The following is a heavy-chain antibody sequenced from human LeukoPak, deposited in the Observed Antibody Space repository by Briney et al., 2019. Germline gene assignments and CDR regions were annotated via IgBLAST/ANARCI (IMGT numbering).Heavy chain of an antibody. J-gene: IGHJ6*03. CDR1: GGSISSSSYY. D-gene: IGHD6-6*01. V-gene: IGHV4-39*01. Sequence: SETLSLTCTVSGGSISSSSYYWGWIRQPPGKGLEWIGSIYYSGSTYYNPSLKSRVTISVDTSKNQFSLKLSSVTAADTAVYYCARGIAARSYYYYYYYMDVWGKGTTVTVSS. CDR3: ARGIAARSYYYYYYYMDV. CDR2: IYYSGST.